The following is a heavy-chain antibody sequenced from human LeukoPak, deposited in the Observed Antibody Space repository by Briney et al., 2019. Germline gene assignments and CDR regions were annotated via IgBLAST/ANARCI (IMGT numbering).Heavy chain of an antibody. CDR3: ARQRVTTVTKLDAFDI. Sequence: GESLKISFKGSGYSFTNYWIGWVRPMPGKGLEWMGIIYPGDSDTRYSPSFQGQVTISADKSISTAYLPWSSLRASDTAMYYCARQRVTTVTKLDAFDIWGQGTMVTVSS. J-gene: IGHJ3*02. V-gene: IGHV5-51*01. CDR1: GYSFTNYW. D-gene: IGHD4-17*01. CDR2: IYPGDSDT.